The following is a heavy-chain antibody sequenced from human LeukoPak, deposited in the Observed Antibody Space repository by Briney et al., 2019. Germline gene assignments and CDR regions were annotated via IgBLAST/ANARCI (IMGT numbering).Heavy chain of an antibody. CDR2: IYYTGST. V-gene: IGHV4-59*08. CDR3: TGRYGDHNLYYFSC. J-gene: IGHJ4*02. Sequence: SETLSLTCTVSGDSISSYYWRCLRQPPGEGLESIGYIYYTGSTNYTPSTKSRVTISVHKSKNQFSLKLSSVAAQHTTLYYCTGRYGDHNLYYFSCWGQGALVSVSS. D-gene: IGHD4-17*01. CDR1: GDSISSYY.